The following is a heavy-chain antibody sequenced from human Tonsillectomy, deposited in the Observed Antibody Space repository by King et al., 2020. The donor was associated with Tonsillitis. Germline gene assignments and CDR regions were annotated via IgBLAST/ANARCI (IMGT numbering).Heavy chain of an antibody. CDR1: VFTFSDNY. Sequence: QLVQSWGGLGKPGGSLRLPCAASVFTFSDNYKSWIRQAPGKGLEWLLYLSSSSSDTHYAESVNGRVTISKDNAKNSLYLQMNSLRAEDTAVYYCARPTVVAAVLDAFDIWGQGTMVTVSS. CDR2: LSSSSSDT. CDR3: ARPTVVAAVLDAFDI. V-gene: IGHV3-11*05. J-gene: IGHJ3*02. D-gene: IGHD2-15*01.